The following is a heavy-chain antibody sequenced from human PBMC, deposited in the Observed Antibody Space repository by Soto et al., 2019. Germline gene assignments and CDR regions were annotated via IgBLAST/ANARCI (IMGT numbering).Heavy chain of an antibody. Sequence: GGSLRLSCAASGFTFSSYSMNWVRQAPGKGLEWVSSISSRSYIYYADSVKGRFTISRDNAKNSLYLQMNSLRAEDTAVYFFARVTHLYCSSTSCYDFDYWGQGTLVTVSS. CDR3: ARVTHLYCSSTSCYDFDY. CDR2: ISSRSYI. D-gene: IGHD2-2*01. CDR1: GFTFSSYS. V-gene: IGHV3-21*03. J-gene: IGHJ4*02.